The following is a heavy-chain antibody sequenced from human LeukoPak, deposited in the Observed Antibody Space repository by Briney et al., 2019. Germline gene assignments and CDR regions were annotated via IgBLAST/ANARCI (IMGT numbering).Heavy chain of an antibody. Sequence: SETLSLTCTVSGGSINTYYWSWIRQPPGKGLEWIGYIYYSGSTNYNPSLKSRVTISVDTSKNQFSLKLSSVTAADTAVYYCARVYFTGYYNGWYFDLWGRGTLVTVSS. V-gene: IGHV4-59*01. CDR2: IYYSGST. J-gene: IGHJ2*01. CDR1: GGSINTYY. D-gene: IGHD3-9*01. CDR3: ARVYFTGYYNGWYFDL.